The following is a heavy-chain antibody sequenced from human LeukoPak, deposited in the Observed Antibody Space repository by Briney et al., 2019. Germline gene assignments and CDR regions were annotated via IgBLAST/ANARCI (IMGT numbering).Heavy chain of an antibody. V-gene: IGHV3-23*01. CDR2: ISGSGGST. Sequence: GSLRLSCAASGFTFSSYAMSWVRQAPGKGLEWVSAISGSGGSTYYADSVKGRFTISRDNSKNTLYLQMNSLRAEDTAVYYCAKGYGADDAFDIWGQGTMVTVSS. D-gene: IGHD4-17*01. J-gene: IGHJ3*02. CDR1: GFTFSSYA. CDR3: AKGYGADDAFDI.